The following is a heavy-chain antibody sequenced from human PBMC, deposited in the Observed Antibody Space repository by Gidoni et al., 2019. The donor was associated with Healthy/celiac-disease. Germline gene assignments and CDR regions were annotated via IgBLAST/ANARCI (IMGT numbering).Heavy chain of an antibody. CDR1: GFTFDDYA. D-gene: IGHD3-3*01. V-gene: IGHV3-9*01. CDR3: AKDAGADRLYENYYGMDV. J-gene: IGHJ6*02. CDR2: ISWNSGSI. Sequence: EVQLVESGGGLVQPGRSLRLSCAASGFTFDDYAMHWVRQAPGKGLEWVSGISWNSGSIGYADSVKGRFTISRDNAKNSLYLQMNSLRAEDTALYYCAKDAGADRLYENYYGMDVWGQGTTVTVSS.